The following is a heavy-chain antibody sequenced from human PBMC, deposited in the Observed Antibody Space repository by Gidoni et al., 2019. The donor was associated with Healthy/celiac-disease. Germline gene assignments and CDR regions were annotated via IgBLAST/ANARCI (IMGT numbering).Heavy chain of an antibody. CDR2: ISSSSSYI. J-gene: IGHJ4*02. V-gene: IGHV3-21*01. CDR1: GFTFSSYS. D-gene: IGHD5-12*01. Sequence: EVQLVESGGGLVKPGGSLRLSWAASGFTFSSYSMNWVRQAPGKGLEGVSSISSSSSYIYYADSVKGRFTISRDNAKTSLYLQMNSLRAEDTAVYYCARALAGDIEDYWGQGTLVTVSS. CDR3: ARALAGDIEDY.